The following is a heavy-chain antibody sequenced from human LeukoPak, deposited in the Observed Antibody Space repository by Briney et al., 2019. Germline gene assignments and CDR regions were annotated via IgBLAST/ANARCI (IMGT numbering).Heavy chain of an antibody. Sequence: SETLSLTCTVSGGSISSSNYYWGWIRQPPGKGLEYIGSVYYTGSIHYNPSLTSRVTISADTSKNQFSLKLSSVTAADTAVYYCARLSYGELDYWGQGTLVTVSS. J-gene: IGHJ4*02. V-gene: IGHV4-39*01. CDR3: ARLSYGELDY. CDR1: GGSISSSNYY. D-gene: IGHD3-10*01. CDR2: VYYTGSI.